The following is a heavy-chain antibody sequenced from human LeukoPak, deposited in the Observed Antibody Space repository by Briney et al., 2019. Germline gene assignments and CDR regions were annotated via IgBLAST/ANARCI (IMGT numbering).Heavy chain of an antibody. Sequence: PGGSLRLTCAASGFTFSSYDMNWVRRAPGVGLECVSRIRGGVGTSYYAVSVKGRFTLSSDNTKNTLYLQMNSLRAEDTAVYYCARRRAEDYNGFVHFDYWGHGILVTVSS. D-gene: IGHD4-11*01. V-gene: IGHV3-23*01. CDR1: GFTFSSYD. J-gene: IGHJ4*01. CDR3: ARRRAEDYNGFVHFDY. CDR2: IRGGVGTS.